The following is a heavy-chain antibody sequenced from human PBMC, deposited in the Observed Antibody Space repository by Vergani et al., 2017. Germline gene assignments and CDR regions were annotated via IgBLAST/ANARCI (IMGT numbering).Heavy chain of an antibody. CDR1: GYSISSGYY. CDR3: ARATPLAGYYYGSGSLYD. Sequence: QVQLQESGPGLVKPSETLSLTCTVSGYSISSGYYWGWIRQPPGRGLEWIGSIYHSGSTYYNPSLKSRVTISVDTSKNQFSLKLSSVTAADTAVYYWARATPLAGYYYGSGSLYDWGQGTLVTVSS. CDR2: IYHSGST. V-gene: IGHV4-38-2*02. D-gene: IGHD3-10*01. J-gene: IGHJ4*02.